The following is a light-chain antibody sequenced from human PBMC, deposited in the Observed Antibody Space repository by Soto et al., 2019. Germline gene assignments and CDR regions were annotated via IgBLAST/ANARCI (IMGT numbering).Light chain of an antibody. CDR1: QYINTR. CDR2: QTS. J-gene: IGKJ1*01. Sequence: EIVLTQSPATLSSFPGDRVTLSCRASQYINTRLAWYQHRPGQAPRLLIYQTSIRAAGIPARFSASGSGTEFTLTISSLQPDDFATYYCQQYVTAFRSFGQGTKVDIK. CDR3: QQYVTAFRS. V-gene: IGKV3-11*01.